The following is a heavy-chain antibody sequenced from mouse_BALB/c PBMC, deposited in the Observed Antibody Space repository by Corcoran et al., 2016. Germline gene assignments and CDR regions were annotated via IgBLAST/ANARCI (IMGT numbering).Heavy chain of an antibody. J-gene: IGHJ2*01. CDR3: ARQLGLPLDY. CDR2: IDPSDSET. V-gene: IGHV1-69*02. Sequence: QVQLQQPGAELVKPGAPVKLSCEASGYTFTSYWMNWVKQRPGRGLEWIGRIDPSDSETHYNQKFKDKATLTVDKSSSTAYIQLSSLTSEDSAVYYCARQLGLPLDYGGQGTTLTVSS. D-gene: IGHD3-2*01. CDR1: GYTFTSYW.